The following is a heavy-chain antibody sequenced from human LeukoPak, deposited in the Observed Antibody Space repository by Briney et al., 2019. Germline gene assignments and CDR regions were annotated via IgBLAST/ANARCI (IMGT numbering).Heavy chain of an antibody. CDR2: IFYSGSP. CDR3: ARFLYSGYDYFDY. Sequence: SETLSLTCTVSGGSISNYYWSWIRQPPGKGLEWIGYIFYSGSPNYNPSLKSRVTMLVDTSKSQFSLKLSSVTAADTAVYYCARFLYSGYDYFDYWGQGTLVTVSS. J-gene: IGHJ4*02. CDR1: GGSISNYY. V-gene: IGHV4-59*12. D-gene: IGHD5-12*01.